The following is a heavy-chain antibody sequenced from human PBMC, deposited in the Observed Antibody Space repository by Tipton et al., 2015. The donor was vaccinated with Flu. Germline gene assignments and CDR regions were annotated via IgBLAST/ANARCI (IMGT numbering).Heavy chain of an antibody. J-gene: IGHJ4*02. CDR2: ISYSGIT. D-gene: IGHD3-3*01. CDR1: GASVNSGSYY. CDR3: ARGLGSFDFWSGSDY. V-gene: IGHV4-61*01. Sequence: TLSLTCTVAGASVNSGSYYWTWIRQPPGKGLEWIGHISYSGITNYNPSLTSRVTISADTSKNQFSLNLISVTTADTAVYFCARGLGSFDFWSGSDYWGQGTLVTVSS.